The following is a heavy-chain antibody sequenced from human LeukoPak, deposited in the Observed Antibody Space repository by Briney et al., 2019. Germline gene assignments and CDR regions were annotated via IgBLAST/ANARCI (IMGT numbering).Heavy chain of an antibody. J-gene: IGHJ4*02. Sequence: SETRSLTCTVSGDSISSGRHYWRWIRQHPVQGLEWIGYISYRGSTSYNPSLKSRVTMSLDTSKNQFSLRLNSVTAADTAVYYCAKERCTSTSCPFDYWGQGILVTVSS. CDR3: AKERCTSTSCPFDY. V-gene: IGHV4-31*03. CDR1: GDSISSGRHY. CDR2: ISYRGST. D-gene: IGHD2-2*01.